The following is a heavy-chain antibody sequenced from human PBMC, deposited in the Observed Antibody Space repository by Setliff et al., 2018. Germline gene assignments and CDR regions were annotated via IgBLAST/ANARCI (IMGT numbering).Heavy chain of an antibody. J-gene: IGHJ4*02. CDR3: ARAPSVELVTIRTNSWFTY. CDR2: INLGGGST. D-gene: IGHD5-18*01. Sequence: ASVKVSCKASGYTFTGYYMHWVRQAPGQGLEWLGLINLGGGSTSYAQKVQGRVTLTTDTSTSTAYMELRSLTSDDSAFYYCARAPSVELVTIRTNSWFTYWGQGTLVTVSS. V-gene: IGHV1-46*01. CDR1: GYTFTGYY.